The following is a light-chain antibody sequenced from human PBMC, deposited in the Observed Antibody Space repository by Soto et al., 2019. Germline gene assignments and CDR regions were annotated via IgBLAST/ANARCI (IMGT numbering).Light chain of an antibody. CDR3: QQDGSSSWT. V-gene: IGKV3-20*01. CDR1: QSVSSSY. J-gene: IGKJ1*01. Sequence: EIVLTQSPGTLSSSPGERATLSCRASQSVSSSYLAWYRQKPGQAPRLLIYAASSKATGIPDRFSGSGSGTDFTLTISRLVPEEFAVYYCQQDGSSSWTFCQGIKVDIK. CDR2: AAS.